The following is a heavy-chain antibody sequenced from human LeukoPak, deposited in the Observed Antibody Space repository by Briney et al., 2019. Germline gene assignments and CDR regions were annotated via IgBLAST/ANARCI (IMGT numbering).Heavy chain of an antibody. J-gene: IGHJ4*02. CDR2: ISYDGSNK. CDR3: AKGSGWYDSSGYSLGY. CDR1: GFTFSSYG. Sequence: GGSLRLSCAASGFTFSSYGMHWVRQAPGKGLEWVAVISYDGSNKYYADSVKGRFTISRDNSKNTLYLQMNSLRAEDTAVYYCAKGSGWYDSSGYSLGYWGQGTLVTVSS. V-gene: IGHV3-30*18. D-gene: IGHD3-22*01.